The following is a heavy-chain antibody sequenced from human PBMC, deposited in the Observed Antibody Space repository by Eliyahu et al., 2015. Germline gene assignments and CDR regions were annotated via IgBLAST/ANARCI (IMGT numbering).Heavy chain of an antibody. V-gene: IGHV4-39*01. CDR3: ARRFAGIFDY. CDR1: WLHRRCRDL. CDR2: IYYSGSA. Sequence: QLQLQESGPGLVKPFGDPVPHLQCLWWLHRRCRDLRGWIPPPPGKGLEWIGSIYYSGSAYYNPSLKSRVTISADTSKNQFSLKLSSVTAADTAVYYCARRFAGIFDYWGQGTLVTVSS. J-gene: IGHJ4*02. D-gene: IGHD3-16*01.